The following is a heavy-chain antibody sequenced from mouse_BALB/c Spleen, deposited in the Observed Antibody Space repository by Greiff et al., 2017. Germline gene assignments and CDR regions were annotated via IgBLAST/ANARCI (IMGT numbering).Heavy chain of an antibody. CDR2: INPSTGYT. D-gene: IGHD2-2*01. CDR3: ARGYGGYYFDY. CDR1: GYTFTSYW. Sequence: QVQLQQSGAELAKPGASVKMSCKASGYTFTSYWMHWVKQRPGQGLEWIGYINPSTGYTEYNQKFKDKATLTADKSSSTAYMQLSSLTSEDSAVYYGARGYGGYYFDYWGQGTTLTVSS. J-gene: IGHJ2*01. V-gene: IGHV1-7*01.